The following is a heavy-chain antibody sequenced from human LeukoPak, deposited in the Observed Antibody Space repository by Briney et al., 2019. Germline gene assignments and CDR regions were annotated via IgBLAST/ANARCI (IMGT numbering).Heavy chain of an antibody. J-gene: IGHJ3*02. CDR3: VRVRRDGSPGAFDI. Sequence: GGSLRLSCAASGFTFSSYWMHWVRQVPGKGLVWVSRIDNDGSSTSYSDSVKGRFTISRDNAKNTLYLQMNSLRAEDTAVYYCVRVRRDGSPGAFDIWGQGTMVTVSS. CDR1: GFTFSSYW. D-gene: IGHD5-24*01. CDR2: IDNDGSST. V-gene: IGHV3-74*01.